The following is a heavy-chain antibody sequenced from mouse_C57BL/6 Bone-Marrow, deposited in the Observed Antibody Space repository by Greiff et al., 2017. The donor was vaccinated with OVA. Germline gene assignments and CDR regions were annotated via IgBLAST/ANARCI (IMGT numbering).Heavy chain of an antibody. J-gene: IGHJ3*01. Sequence: VQLQQSGPGLVQPSQCLSITCTVSGFSLTSYGVHWVRQSPGKGLEWLGVIWSGGSTDYNAAFISRLSISKDNSKSHVFFIMNSLQADDTAIYYCARNEGTRVWFAYWGQGTLVTVSA. CDR1: GFSLTSYG. CDR3: ARNEGTRVWFAY. D-gene: IGHD2-14*01. CDR2: IWSGGST. V-gene: IGHV2-2*01.